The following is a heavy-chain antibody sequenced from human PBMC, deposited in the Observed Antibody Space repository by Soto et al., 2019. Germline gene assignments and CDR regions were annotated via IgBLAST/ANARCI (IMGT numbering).Heavy chain of an antibody. J-gene: IGHJ5*02. CDR3: ARRGSWSNRWCSKYIWFDP. D-gene: IGHD1-26*01. Sequence: QVQLQQWGAGLLKPSETLSLTCAVYGGSFSGYFWNWIRQPPGKGLEWIGEINDRGSTNYKPSLKSRVTISGDTSKNQFTLKLSSVTAADTAVYYCARRGSWSNRWCSKYIWFDPCGQGTLVTVSS. V-gene: IGHV4-34*01. CDR2: INDRGST. CDR1: GGSFSGYF.